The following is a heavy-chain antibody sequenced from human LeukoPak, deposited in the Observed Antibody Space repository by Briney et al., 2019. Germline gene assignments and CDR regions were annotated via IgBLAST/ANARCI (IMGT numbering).Heavy chain of an antibody. CDR1: GGSISSSSYY. CDR2: IYYSGST. V-gene: IGHV4-39*01. Sequence: KPSETLSLTCTVSGGSISSSSYYWGWIRQPPGKGLEWIGSIYYSGSTYYNPSLKSRVTISVDTSKNQFSLKLSSVTAADTAVYYCARGRYRAGGKTNTIYYYGMDVWGQGTTVTVSS. J-gene: IGHJ6*02. CDR3: ARGRYRAGGKTNTIYYYGMDV. D-gene: IGHD3-16*01.